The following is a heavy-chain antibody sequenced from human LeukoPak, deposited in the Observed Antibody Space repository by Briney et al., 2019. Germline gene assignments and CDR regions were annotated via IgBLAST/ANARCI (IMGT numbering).Heavy chain of an antibody. V-gene: IGHV3-66*01. CDR3: ARASGYSSTWYGYFDY. J-gene: IGHJ4*02. D-gene: IGHD6-13*01. CDR2: IYSGGST. CDR1: GFTVSSNY. Sequence: PGGSLRLSCAASGFTVSSNYMSWVRQAPGKGLEWVSVIYSGGSTYYADSVKGRFTISRDNSKNTLYLQMNSLRAEDTAVYYCARASGYSSTWYGYFDYWGQGTLVTVSS.